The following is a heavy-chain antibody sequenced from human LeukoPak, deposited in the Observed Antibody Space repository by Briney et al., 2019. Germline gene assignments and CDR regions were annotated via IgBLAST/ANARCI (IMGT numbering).Heavy chain of an antibody. CDR1: GGSISSSSYY. Sequence: SETLSLTCTVSGGSISSSSYYWGWIRQPPGKGLEWIGCIDYSGSTYYSPSLKSRVTISVDTSKNQFSLKLSSVTAADTAVYYCARRISSSWYYFDYWGQGTLVTVSS. CDR3: ARRISSSWYYFDY. D-gene: IGHD6-13*01. V-gene: IGHV4-39*01. CDR2: IDYSGST. J-gene: IGHJ4*02.